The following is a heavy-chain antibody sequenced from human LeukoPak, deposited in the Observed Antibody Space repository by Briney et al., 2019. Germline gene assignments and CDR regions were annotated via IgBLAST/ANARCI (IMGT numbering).Heavy chain of an antibody. D-gene: IGHD4-17*01. V-gene: IGHV4-4*07. Sequence: SETLSLTCTVSGGSISSYYWRWIRQPAGKGLEWIGRIYTSGSTNYNPSLKSRVTMSVDTSKNQFSLRLNSVTAADTAVYYCARLPTGNWYFDLWGRGILVTVSS. J-gene: IGHJ2*01. CDR1: GGSISSYY. CDR2: IYTSGST. CDR3: ARLPTGNWYFDL.